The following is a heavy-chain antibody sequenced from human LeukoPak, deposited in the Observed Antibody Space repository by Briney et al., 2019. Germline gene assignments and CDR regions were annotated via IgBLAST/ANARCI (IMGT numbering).Heavy chain of an antibody. V-gene: IGHV3-30*02. CDR1: GFTFSSYG. CDR2: IRYDGSNK. Sequence: PGGPLRLSCAASGFTFSSYGMHWVRQAPGKGLEWVAFIRYDGSNKYYADSVKGRFTISRDNSKNTLYLQMNSLRAEDTAVYYCAKVEESYSLKVLYYWGQGTLVTVSS. J-gene: IGHJ4*02. CDR3: AKVEESYSLKVLYY. D-gene: IGHD1-26*01.